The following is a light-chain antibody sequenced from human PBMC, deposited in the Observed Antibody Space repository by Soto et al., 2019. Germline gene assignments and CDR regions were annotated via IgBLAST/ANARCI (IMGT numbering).Light chain of an antibody. CDR1: QSISSNY. Sequence: EIGLTHSSATLSFSPGETPTLSCRASQSISSNYVAWYQQKPGQAPRLLIYDASSRATGIPNRFSGSGSGTDFTLTISRLEPEDFAVFYCQQYGDSPTFGQGTKVDIK. CDR2: DAS. CDR3: QQYGDSPT. J-gene: IGKJ1*01. V-gene: IGKV3-20*01.